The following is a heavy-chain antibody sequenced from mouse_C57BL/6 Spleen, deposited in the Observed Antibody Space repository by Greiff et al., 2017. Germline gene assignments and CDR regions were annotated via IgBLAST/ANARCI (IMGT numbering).Heavy chain of an antibody. CDR1: GFSFNTYA. CDR3: VRHQGYTLGDFDV. CDR2: IRSKSTNYAT. D-gene: IGHD1-3*01. J-gene: IGHJ1*03. Sequence: EVQVVESGGGLVQPKGSLKLSCAASGFSFNTYAMNWVRQAPGKGLEWVARIRSKSTNYATYYDDSVKDRFTISRADSESMLYLQINNLKTEDTAMYYCVRHQGYTLGDFDVWGTGTTVTVSS. V-gene: IGHV10-1*01.